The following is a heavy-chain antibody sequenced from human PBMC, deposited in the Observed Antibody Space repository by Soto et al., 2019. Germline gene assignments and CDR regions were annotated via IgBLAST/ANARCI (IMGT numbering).Heavy chain of an antibody. D-gene: IGHD3-10*01. CDR3: ARLQRITMVRSPFDP. Sequence: PGESLKISCKGSGYSFTSYWIGWVRQMPGKGLEWMGIIYPGDSDTRYSPSFQGQVTISADKSISTAYLQWSSLKASDTAMYYCARLQRITMVRSPFDPWGQGTLVTVSS. CDR1: GYSFTSYW. V-gene: IGHV5-51*01. CDR2: IYPGDSDT. J-gene: IGHJ5*02.